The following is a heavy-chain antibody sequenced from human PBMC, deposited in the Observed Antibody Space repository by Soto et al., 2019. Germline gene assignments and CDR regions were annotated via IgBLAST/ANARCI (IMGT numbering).Heavy chain of an antibody. CDR2: IYYSGST. CDR3: ARHRQYGSGTYHNFYSGRDV. J-gene: IGHJ6*02. Sequence: SETLSLTCSVSGGSTSSGDYYWTWIRQSPAKGLEWIGNIYYSGSTYYNPSLRSRVIVSLDKAKNQFSLNLNSVTAADTAVYYXARHRQYGSGTYHNFYSGRDVWGQGTTVTVSS. V-gene: IGHV4-30-4*01. CDR1: GGSTSSGDYY. D-gene: IGHD3-10*01.